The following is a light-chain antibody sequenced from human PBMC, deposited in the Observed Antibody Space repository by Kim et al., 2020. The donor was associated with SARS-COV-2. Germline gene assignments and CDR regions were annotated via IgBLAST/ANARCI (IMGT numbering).Light chain of an antibody. CDR2: TNT. CDR1: SSNIGSNY. V-gene: IGLV1-47*02. J-gene: IGLJ2*01. CDR3: AAWDDSLSGVV. Sequence: QPVLTQPPSASGTPGQRVTISCSGSSSNIGSNYVYWYQQLPGTAPKLLIYTNTQRPSGVPDRISGSKSGTSASLAISGLRSEDEADYYCAAWDDSLSGVVFGGGTQLTVL.